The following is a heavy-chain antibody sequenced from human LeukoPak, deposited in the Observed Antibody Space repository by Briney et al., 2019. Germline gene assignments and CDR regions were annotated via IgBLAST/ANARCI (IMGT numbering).Heavy chain of an antibody. CDR2: ISTTSSTI. CDR3: ARVDCGTTSCHYGMDV. V-gene: IGHV3-48*02. CDR1: GFTFSTYS. J-gene: IGHJ6*02. D-gene: IGHD2-2*01. Sequence: GGSLRLSCAASGFTFSTYSMNWVRQAPGKGLEWVSYISTTSSTIYYADSVKGRFTISRDKAKKPLNLQMNSLRDEDTAVYYCARVDCGTTSCHYGMDVWGQGTTVTVS.